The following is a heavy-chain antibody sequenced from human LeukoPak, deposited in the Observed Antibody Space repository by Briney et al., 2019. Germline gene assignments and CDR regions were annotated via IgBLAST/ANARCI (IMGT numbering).Heavy chain of an antibody. V-gene: IGHV4-59*01. CDR1: GASISSFY. CDR2: IYYSGTT. CDR3: ARGVYIAAAQYGY. J-gene: IGHJ4*02. D-gene: IGHD6-13*01. Sequence: PSETLSLTCTVSGASISSFYWSWIRQPPGKGLEWIGYIYYSGTTNYNPSLKSRVAISVDTSKNQFSLKLSSVTAADTAVYYCARGVYIAAAQYGYWGQGTLVTVSS.